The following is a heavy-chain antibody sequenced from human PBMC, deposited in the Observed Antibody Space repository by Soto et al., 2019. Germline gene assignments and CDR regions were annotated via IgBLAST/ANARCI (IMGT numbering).Heavy chain of an antibody. CDR2: INPNSGGT. J-gene: IGHJ6*02. CDR1: GYTFTGYY. D-gene: IGHD2-15*01. CDR3: ARDRQYCSGGSCYLYGMDV. Sequence: ASVKVSCKASGYTFTGYYMHWVRQAPGQGLEWMGWINPNSGGTNYAQKFQGWVTMTRDTSISTAYMELSRLRSDDTAVYYCARDRQYCSGGSCYLYGMDVWGQGTTVTVSS. V-gene: IGHV1-2*04.